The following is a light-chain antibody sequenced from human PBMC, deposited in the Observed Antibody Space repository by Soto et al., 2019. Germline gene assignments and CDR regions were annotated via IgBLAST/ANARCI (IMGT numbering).Light chain of an antibody. CDR1: QGISSY. Sequence: AIRMTQSPSSLSASTGDRVTITCRASQGISSYLAWYQQKPGKAPKLLIYAAYNLQSGVPSRFSGSGSGTDFTLTISCLQSEDFATYYCQQYYSYPRTFGQGTKEEIK. J-gene: IGKJ1*01. V-gene: IGKV1-8*01. CDR2: AAY. CDR3: QQYYSYPRT.